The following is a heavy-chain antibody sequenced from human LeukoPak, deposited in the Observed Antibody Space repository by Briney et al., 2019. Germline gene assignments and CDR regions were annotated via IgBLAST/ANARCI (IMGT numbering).Heavy chain of an antibody. CDR2: INYHGNEN. CDR3: TRGDPDY. Sequence: GGSLRLSCAASGFTFSDYWMQWVRQTPGKGLEWVANINYHGNENYLLDSVKGRFTISRDNAKNSLFLQMNSLRVEDTAVYYCTRGDPDYWGLGTLVTVSS. J-gene: IGHJ4*02. CDR1: GFTFSDYW. V-gene: IGHV3-7*01. D-gene: IGHD2-21*02.